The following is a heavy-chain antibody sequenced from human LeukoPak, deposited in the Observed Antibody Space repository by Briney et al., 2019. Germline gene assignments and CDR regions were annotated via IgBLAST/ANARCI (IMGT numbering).Heavy chain of an antibody. J-gene: IGHJ4*02. CDR3: AKDIPAGGELELGVDY. Sequence: PGGSLRLSCAASGFTFDDYAMHWVRQAPGKGLEWFSLISGDGGSTYYADSVKGRFTISRDNSKNSLYLQMNSLRTEDTALYYCAKDIPAGGELELGVDYWGQGTLVTVSS. D-gene: IGHD1-7*01. CDR2: ISGDGGST. CDR1: GFTFDDYA. V-gene: IGHV3-43*02.